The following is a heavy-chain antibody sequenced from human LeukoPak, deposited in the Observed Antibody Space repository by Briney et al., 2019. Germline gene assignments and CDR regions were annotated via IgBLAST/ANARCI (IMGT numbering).Heavy chain of an antibody. J-gene: IGHJ5*02. V-gene: IGHV4-59*08. D-gene: IGHD3-10*01. CDR3: ARTYGSGSYLSP. Sequence: SETLSLTCTVSGGSISSYHWSWIRPPPGKGLEWIGYIYYSGSTNYNPSLKSRVTISVDTSKNQFSLKLSSVTAADTVVYYCARTYGSGSYLSPWGQGTLVTVSS. CDR2: IYYSGST. CDR1: GGSISSYH.